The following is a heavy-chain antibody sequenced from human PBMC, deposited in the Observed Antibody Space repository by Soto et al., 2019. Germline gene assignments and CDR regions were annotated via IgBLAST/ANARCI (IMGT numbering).Heavy chain of an antibody. Sequence: GGSLRLSCEASGFTFSRDSLNWVRQVPGKGLEWVASSSSASSETWYADSAQGRFVITRDNAQHSPFLQMTTLIPEDSAISYFERVAYWGPGTQVTVSS. CDR3: ERVAY. CDR1: GFTFSRDS. CDR2: SSSASSET. V-gene: IGHV3-21*01. J-gene: IGHJ4*02.